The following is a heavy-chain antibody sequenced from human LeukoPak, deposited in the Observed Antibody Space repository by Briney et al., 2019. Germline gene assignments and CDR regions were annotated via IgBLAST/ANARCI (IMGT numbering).Heavy chain of an antibody. J-gene: IGHJ4*02. Sequence: SETLSLTCTVSGDSISSGDYYWSWIRQPAGKGLEWIGRVSSSGSTNYNPSLKSRVTISVETSKNEFSLKLRSVTAADTAVYYCARVTGYRIEDYFDYWGQGTLVTVSS. CDR1: GDSISSGDYY. CDR2: VSSSGST. V-gene: IGHV4-61*02. D-gene: IGHD6-13*01. CDR3: ARVTGYRIEDYFDY.